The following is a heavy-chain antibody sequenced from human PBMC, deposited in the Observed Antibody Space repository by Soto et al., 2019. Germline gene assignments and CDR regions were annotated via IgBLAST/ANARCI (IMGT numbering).Heavy chain of an antibody. D-gene: IGHD2-15*01. CDR2: ISSSGTII. CDR1: GFIFSDYY. CDR3: AREHCSGGNCYHWGMDV. Sequence: RLSCAASGFIFSDYYMNWIRQAPGKGLEWVSYISSSGTIIYYADSVKGRFTISRDNAKNSLYLQMYSLRAEDTAVYYCAREHCSGGNCYHWGMDVWGQGTTVTVSS. J-gene: IGHJ6*02. V-gene: IGHV3-11*01.